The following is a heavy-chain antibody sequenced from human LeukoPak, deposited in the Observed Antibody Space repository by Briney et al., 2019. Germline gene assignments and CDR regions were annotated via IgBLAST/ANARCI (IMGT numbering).Heavy chain of an antibody. CDR2: ISYEGSNK. D-gene: IGHD3-22*01. CDR3: AKDGGGYHFDY. J-gene: IGHJ4*02. Sequence: TGGSLRLSCAASGFTFSSYGMHWVRQAPGKGLEWVAVISYEGSNKYYADSVKGRFTISRDNSKNTLYLQMNSLRAEDTAVYYCAKDGGGYHFDYWGQGTLVTVSS. CDR1: GFTFSSYG. V-gene: IGHV3-30*18.